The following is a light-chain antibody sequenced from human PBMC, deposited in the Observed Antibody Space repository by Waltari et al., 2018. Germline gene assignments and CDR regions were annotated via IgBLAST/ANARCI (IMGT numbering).Light chain of an antibody. CDR3: QQYENSPLT. Sequence: EVILTQSPDTLSLSPGARATLSCRASQNITNNHLPWYQQKPGLAPRLLIYDSSSRATGVPDRFSGSGSGTDFTLTIGRLEPEDYAVYYCQQYENSPLTFGGGTQVETK. CDR1: QNITNNH. J-gene: IGKJ4*01. V-gene: IGKV3-20*01. CDR2: DSS.